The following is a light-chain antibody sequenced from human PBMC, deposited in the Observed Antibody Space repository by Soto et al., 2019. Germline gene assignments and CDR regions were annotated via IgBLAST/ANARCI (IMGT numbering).Light chain of an antibody. CDR1: QSVFYSSNNKNY. CDR2: WAS. CDR3: QQYYSTPYT. Sequence: DIVMTQSPDSLAVSLGERATINCESSQSVFYSSNNKNYLAWYQQKPGQPPKLLIYWASTRESGVPDRFSGSGSWTDFTLTISSLQAEDVAVYYCQQYYSTPYTFGQGTKLEIK. J-gene: IGKJ2*01. V-gene: IGKV4-1*01.